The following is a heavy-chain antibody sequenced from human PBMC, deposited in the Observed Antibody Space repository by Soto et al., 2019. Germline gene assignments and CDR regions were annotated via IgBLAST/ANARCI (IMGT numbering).Heavy chain of an antibody. CDR1: GFTFSSYG. D-gene: IGHD6-19*01. J-gene: IGHJ6*02. Sequence: GGSLRLSCAASGFTFSSYGMHWVRQAPGKGLEWVALIWFDGSNKYYADSLKGRFTISRDNYNNILYLQMDSLRAEDTAVYYCARKVAGADSHGMDVWGQGTTVTVSS. V-gene: IGHV3-33*01. CDR3: ARKVAGADSHGMDV. CDR2: IWFDGSNK.